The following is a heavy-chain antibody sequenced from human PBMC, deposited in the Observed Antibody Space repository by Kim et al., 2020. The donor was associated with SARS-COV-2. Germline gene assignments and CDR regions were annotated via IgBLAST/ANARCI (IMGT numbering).Heavy chain of an antibody. CDR3: ARQGREGYYDYVWGSYRSSGETYFDY. J-gene: IGHJ4*02. Sequence: GESLKISCKGSGYSFTSYWISWVRQMPGKGLEWMGRIDPSDSYTNYSPSFQGHVTISADKSISTAYLQWSSLKASDTAMYYCARQGREGYYDYVWGSYRSSGETYFDYWGQGPLVTVSS. CDR2: IDPSDSYT. D-gene: IGHD3-16*02. CDR1: GYSFTSYW. V-gene: IGHV5-10-1*01.